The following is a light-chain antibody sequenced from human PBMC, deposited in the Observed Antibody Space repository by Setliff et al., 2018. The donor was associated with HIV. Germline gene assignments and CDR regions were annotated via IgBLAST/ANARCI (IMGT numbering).Light chain of an antibody. V-gene: IGLV2-14*03. CDR2: DVT. Sequence: SALTQPASVSGSPGQSITISCTGTSSDVGGYDYVSWYQQHPGKAPKLMIYDVTNRPAGLSNRFSGSKSGNTASLTISGLQAEDEADYYCSSYTSGTTRVVFGGGTKVTV. CDR1: SSDVGGYDY. CDR3: SSYTSGTTRVV. J-gene: IGLJ2*01.